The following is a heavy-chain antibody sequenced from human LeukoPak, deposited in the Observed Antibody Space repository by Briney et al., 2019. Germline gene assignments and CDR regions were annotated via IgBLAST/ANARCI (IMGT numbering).Heavy chain of an antibody. J-gene: IGHJ6*03. D-gene: IGHD3-10*01. V-gene: IGHV3-11*04. CDR3: ARDPLLWFGELLPHMDV. Sequence: GGSLRLSCAASGFTFSDYYMSWIRQAPGKGLEWVSYISSSGSTIYYADSVKGRFTISRDNAKNSLYLQMNSLRAEDTAVYYCARDPLLWFGELLPHMDVWGKGTTVTISS. CDR2: ISSSGSTI. CDR1: GFTFSDYY.